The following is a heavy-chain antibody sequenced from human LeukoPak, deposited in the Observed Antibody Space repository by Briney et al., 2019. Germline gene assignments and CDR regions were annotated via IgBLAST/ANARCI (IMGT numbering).Heavy chain of an antibody. V-gene: IGHV1-69*05. D-gene: IGHD3-22*01. Sequence: SSVKVSYKASGGTFSSYAISWVRQAPGQGLEWMGRIMPMFGTANYAQKFQGGVTITTDESTSTAYMELSSLRSEDTAVYYCARDSQQERRYYDSSGYYNYWGQGTLVTVSS. CDR3: ARDSQQERRYYDSSGYYNY. CDR1: GGTFSSYA. CDR2: IMPMFGTA. J-gene: IGHJ4*02.